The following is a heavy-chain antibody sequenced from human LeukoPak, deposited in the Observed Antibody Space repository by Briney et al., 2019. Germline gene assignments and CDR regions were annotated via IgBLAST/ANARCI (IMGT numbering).Heavy chain of an antibody. D-gene: IGHD3-3*01. V-gene: IGHV3-23*01. CDR2: ITGSGGSA. Sequence: GGSLRLSCAASGLTSNSYDLSWVRQAPGKGLDWVSGITGSGGSAFYADSVKGRFTISRDNSKNTLYLQMNSLRAEDAAVYYCAKVSWSASDRHCWGQGTLVTVSS. J-gene: IGHJ4*02. CDR3: AKVSWSASDRHC. CDR1: GLTSNSYD.